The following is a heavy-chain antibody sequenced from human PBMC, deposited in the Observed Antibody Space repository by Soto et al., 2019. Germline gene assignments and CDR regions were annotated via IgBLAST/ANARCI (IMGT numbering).Heavy chain of an antibody. CDR1: GFTFSSYA. J-gene: IGHJ4*02. Sequence: EVQLLESGGGLVQPGGSLRPSCATSGFTFSSYAMSWVRQAPVKGLEWVSGISVSGDTTNNADSVKGRFTVSRDTSKNTVYLQMNSLRVEDTAIYYCAKGKGVGATPDGANCWGQGTLVTVSS. CDR2: ISVSGDTT. CDR3: AKGKGVGATPDGANC. V-gene: IGHV3-23*01. D-gene: IGHD1-26*01.